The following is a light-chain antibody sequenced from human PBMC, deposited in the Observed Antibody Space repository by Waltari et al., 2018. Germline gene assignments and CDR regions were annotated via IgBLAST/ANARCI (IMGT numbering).Light chain of an antibody. Sequence: QSALTQPASVSGSPGQSITISCTGTSSDVGGYNYVSWYQQHPGKAPKLMIYDVSKRPSGGSNRFSGSKSGNTASLTISGLQAEDEADYDCSSYTSSSSYVFGTGTKVTVL. V-gene: IGLV2-14*01. CDR2: DVS. CDR3: SSYTSSSSYV. CDR1: SSDVGGYNY. J-gene: IGLJ1*01.